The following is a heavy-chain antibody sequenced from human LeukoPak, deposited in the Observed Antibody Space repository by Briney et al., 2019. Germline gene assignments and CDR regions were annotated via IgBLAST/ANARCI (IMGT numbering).Heavy chain of an antibody. CDR2: ISSSSSYI. Sequence: PGGSLRLSCAASGFTFSSYSMNWVRQAPGKGLEWVSSISSSSSYIYYADSVKGRFTISRDNAKNSLYLQMNSLRAEDTAVYYCARDFQRYCSSTSCSTDYWGQGTLVTVSS. D-gene: IGHD2-2*01. CDR3: ARDFQRYCSSTSCSTDY. V-gene: IGHV3-21*01. CDR1: GFTFSSYS. J-gene: IGHJ4*02.